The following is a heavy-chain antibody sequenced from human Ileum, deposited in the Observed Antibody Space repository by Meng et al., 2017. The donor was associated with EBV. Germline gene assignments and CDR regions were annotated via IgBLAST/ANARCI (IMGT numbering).Heavy chain of an antibody. Sequence: PVARCGGRVAPSGISLSLSCAASGSPFSVFGIHWVRQAPGKGLEGVTGIQFDGSKEYYGDSVKGRFTISRDNSKNTLYLQMNTLRAEDTAIYYCARDDDTSGHCSHFGYWGQGTLVTVSS. J-gene: IGHJ4*02. CDR3: ARDDDTSGHCSHFGY. V-gene: IGHV3-30*03. D-gene: IGHD3-22*01. CDR1: GSPFSVFG. CDR2: IQFDGSKE.